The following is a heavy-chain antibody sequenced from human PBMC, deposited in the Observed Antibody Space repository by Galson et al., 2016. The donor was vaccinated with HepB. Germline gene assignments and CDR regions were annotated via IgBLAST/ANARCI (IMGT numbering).Heavy chain of an antibody. CDR3: ARLILTYDFWSHYAMDV. V-gene: IGHV3-30*04. J-gene: IGHJ6*04. CDR1: GFTFSPYA. Sequence: SLRLSCAASGFTFSPYAMHWVRQAPGKGLEWAAVISFDGNNKYYADSVKGRFTISRDNAKNSLYLQMNSLRAEDTAVYYCARLILTYDFWSHYAMDVWGKGTTVTVSS. CDR2: ISFDGNNK. D-gene: IGHD3-3*01.